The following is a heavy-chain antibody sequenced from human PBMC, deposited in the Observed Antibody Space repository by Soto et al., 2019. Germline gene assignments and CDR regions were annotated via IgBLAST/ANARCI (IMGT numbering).Heavy chain of an antibody. V-gene: IGHV1-18*04. Sequence: ASVKVSCKASGYTFTSYSISWVRQAPGQGLEWMGWTSAYNGNTNYAQKLQGRVTMTTDTSTSTAYMELRSLRSDDTAVYYCASGITGTKRDDAFDIWGQGTMVTVSS. CDR3: ASGITGTKRDDAFDI. CDR2: TSAYNGNT. D-gene: IGHD1-7*01. CDR1: GYTFTSYS. J-gene: IGHJ3*02.